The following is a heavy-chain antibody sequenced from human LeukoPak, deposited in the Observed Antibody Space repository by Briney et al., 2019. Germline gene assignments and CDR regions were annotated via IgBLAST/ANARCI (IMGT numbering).Heavy chain of an antibody. V-gene: IGHV3-7*01. CDR1: GSTSSRNF. CDR2: INQDGSEK. J-gene: IGHJ4*02. CDR3: ASGAGWESGY. Sequence: PGGSLRLSCAVSGSTSSRNFMSWVRQTPEKGLEWVANINQDGSEKNYVDSVKGRFTISRVNAKNSLFLQMNGLRAEDTAIYYCASGAGWESGYWGQGTLVTVSS. D-gene: IGHD1-26*01.